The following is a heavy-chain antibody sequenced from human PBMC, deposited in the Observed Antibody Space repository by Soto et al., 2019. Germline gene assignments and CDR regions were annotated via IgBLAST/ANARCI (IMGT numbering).Heavy chain of an antibody. CDR3: AKSPRGEMATD. V-gene: IGHV1-18*01. CDR1: GYTFINYH. J-gene: IGHJ4*02. D-gene: IGHD5-12*01. Sequence: QVQLVQSGGEAKKPGASVTVSCKASGYTFINYHITWVRQAPGQGLEWMAWINTYNGMTDYAQRLQXXVTMTRDTSTRAAYMELRNLGSDDTAVYFCAKSPRGEMATDWGKGTVVTVSS. CDR2: INTYNGMT.